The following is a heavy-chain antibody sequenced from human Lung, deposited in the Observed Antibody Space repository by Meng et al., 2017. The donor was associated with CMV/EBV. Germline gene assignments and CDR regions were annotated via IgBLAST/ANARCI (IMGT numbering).Heavy chain of an antibody. V-gene: IGHV1-46*01. CDR2: INPSGDHT. Sequence: SGVTFSAYYIHWVRQAAGQGLEWMGIINPSGDHTWYSQKFQGRVTMTRETSTSTVYMELSSLRFEDTAVYYCARDNSYINSWWFDPWGQGTLVTVSS. J-gene: IGHJ5*02. CDR1: GVTFSAYY. CDR3: ARDNSYINSWWFDP. D-gene: IGHD4-23*01.